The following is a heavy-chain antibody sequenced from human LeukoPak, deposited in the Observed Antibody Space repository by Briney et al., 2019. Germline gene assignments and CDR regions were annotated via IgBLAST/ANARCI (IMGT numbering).Heavy chain of an antibody. Sequence: SETLSLTCTVSGGSISSSGYYWGWIRQPPGKGLEWIGSIYYSGSTYYNPSLKSRVTISVDTSKNQFSLKLSSVTAADTAVYYCASNDYGDYAYWFDPWGQGTLVTVSS. CDR3: ASNDYGDYAYWFDP. V-gene: IGHV4-39*01. D-gene: IGHD4-17*01. CDR1: GGSISSSGYY. J-gene: IGHJ5*02. CDR2: IYYSGST.